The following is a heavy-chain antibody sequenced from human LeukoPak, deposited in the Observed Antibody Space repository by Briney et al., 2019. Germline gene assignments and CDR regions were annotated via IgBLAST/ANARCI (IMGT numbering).Heavy chain of an antibody. V-gene: IGHV1-8*03. Sequence: ASVKVSCKASGYTFTSYDINWVRQATGQGLEWMGWMNPNSGNTGYAQKFQGRVTITRNTSISTAYMELSSLRSEDTAVYYCARVSVSRFLEWLHYYMDVWGKGTTVTVSS. J-gene: IGHJ6*03. CDR1: GYTFTSYD. CDR2: MNPNSGNT. CDR3: ARVSVSRFLEWLHYYMDV. D-gene: IGHD3-3*01.